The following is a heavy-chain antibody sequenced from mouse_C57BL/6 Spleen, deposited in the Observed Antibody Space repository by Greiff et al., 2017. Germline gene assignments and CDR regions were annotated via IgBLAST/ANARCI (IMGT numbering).Heavy chain of an antibody. Sequence: QVQLKQSGPELVKPGASVKISCKASGYAFSSSWMNWVKQRPGKGLEWIGRIYPGDGDTNYNGKFKGKATLTADKSSSTAYMQLSSLTSEDSAVYFCAREGIGQLRLHWFAYWGQGTLVTVSA. CDR1: GYAFSSSW. V-gene: IGHV1-82*01. CDR2: IYPGDGDT. J-gene: IGHJ3*01. CDR3: AREGIGQLRLHWFAY. D-gene: IGHD3-2*02.